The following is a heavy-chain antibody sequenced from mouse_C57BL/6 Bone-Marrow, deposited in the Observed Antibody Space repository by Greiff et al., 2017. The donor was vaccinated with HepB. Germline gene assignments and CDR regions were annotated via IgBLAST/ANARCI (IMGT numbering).Heavy chain of an antibody. J-gene: IGHJ2*01. D-gene: IGHD1-1*01. CDR1: GYTFTSYW. V-gene: IGHV1-7*01. Sequence: QVQLQQSGAELAKPGASVKLSCKASGYTFTSYWMHWVKQRPGQGLEWIGYINPSSGYTKYNQKFKAKATLTADKSSSTAYMQLRSLTYEDSAVYYCARDYGSSYGYWGQGTTLTFSS. CDR3: ARDYGSSYGY. CDR2: INPSSGYT.